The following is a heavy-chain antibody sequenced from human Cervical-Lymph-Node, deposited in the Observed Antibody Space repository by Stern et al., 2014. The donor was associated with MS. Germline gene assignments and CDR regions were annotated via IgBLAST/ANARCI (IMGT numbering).Heavy chain of an antibody. V-gene: IGHV5-51*01. J-gene: IGHJ4*02. CDR1: GYSFTANW. D-gene: IGHD4-17*01. CDR3: ARDYGDYAFDY. CDR2: IYPGDSDT. Sequence: EVQLVESGAEVKQPGESLKISCKGSGYSFTANWIAWVRQMPGKGLEWMGIIYPGDSDTRSSPSFQGQVTISADKSISTAYLQWSSLKASDTAMYYCARDYGDYAFDYWGQGTLVTVSS.